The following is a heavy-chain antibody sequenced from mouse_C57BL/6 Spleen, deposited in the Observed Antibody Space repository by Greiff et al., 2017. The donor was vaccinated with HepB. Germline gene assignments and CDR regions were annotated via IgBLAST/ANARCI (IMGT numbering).Heavy chain of an antibody. V-gene: IGHV5-6*01. J-gene: IGHJ1*03. CDR1: GFTFSSYG. CDR3: ARLKSLNYYGSSYWYFDV. Sequence: EVQRVESGGDLVKPGGSLKLSCAASGFTFSSYGMSWVRQTPDKRLEWVATISSGGSYTYYPDSVKGRFTISRDNAKNTLYLQMSSLKSEDTAMYYCARLKSLNYYGSSYWYFDVWGTGTTVTVSS. CDR2: ISSGGSYT. D-gene: IGHD1-1*01.